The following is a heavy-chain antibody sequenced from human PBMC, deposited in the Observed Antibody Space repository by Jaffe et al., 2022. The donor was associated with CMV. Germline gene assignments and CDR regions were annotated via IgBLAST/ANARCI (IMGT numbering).Heavy chain of an antibody. D-gene: IGHD2-15*01. V-gene: IGHV3-48*03. CDR1: GFPFSSDE. CDR3: ATGGHCEQDLCDNVGYLQR. J-gene: IGHJ1*01. CDR2: ISASGLTT. Sequence: EVHLVESGGGLVQPGGSLRLSCAASGFPFSSDEMNWVRQAPGKGLEWISNISASGLTTHYAESVKGRFTISRDNAKSSLFLQMESLRVEDTAVYFCATGGHCEQDLCDNVGYLQRWGQGTLVTVSS.